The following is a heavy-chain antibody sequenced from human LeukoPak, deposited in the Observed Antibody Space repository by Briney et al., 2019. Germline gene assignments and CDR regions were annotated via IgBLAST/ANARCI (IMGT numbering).Heavy chain of an antibody. V-gene: IGHV1-8*01. CDR2: MNPNSGNT. CDR1: GYTFTSYD. D-gene: IGHD1-1*01. Sequence: ASVKVSCKASGYTFTSYDINWERQATGQGLEWMGWMNPNSGNTGYAQKFQGRVTMTRNTSISTAYMELSSLRSEDTAVYYCARTTRYYYYMDVWGKGTTVTISS. J-gene: IGHJ6*03. CDR3: ARTTRYYYYMDV.